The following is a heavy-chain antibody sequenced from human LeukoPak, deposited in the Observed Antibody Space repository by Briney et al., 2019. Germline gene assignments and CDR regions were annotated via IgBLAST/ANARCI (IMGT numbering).Heavy chain of an antibody. Sequence: PGGSLRLSCAASGFTVSSNYMSWVRQAPGKGLDWVSVIYSGGSTYYADSVKGRFTISRDNSKNTLYLQMNSLRAEDTAVYYCARAAPYNYGDLYFDYWGQGTLVTVSS. CDR2: IYSGGST. CDR3: ARAAPYNYGDLYFDY. D-gene: IGHD4-17*01. J-gene: IGHJ4*02. V-gene: IGHV3-53*01. CDR1: GFTVSSNY.